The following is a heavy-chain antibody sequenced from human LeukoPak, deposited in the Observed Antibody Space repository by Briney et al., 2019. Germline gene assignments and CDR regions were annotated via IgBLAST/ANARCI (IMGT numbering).Heavy chain of an antibody. Sequence: GGSLRLSCAASKFTFSNCAMNWVRQAPGKGLEWVSSISSSSSYIYYADSVKGRFTISRDNAKNSLYLQMNSLRAEDTAVYYCARAVGVTHGDYWGQGTLVTVSS. J-gene: IGHJ4*02. V-gene: IGHV3-21*01. CDR2: ISSSSSYI. D-gene: IGHD2-21*02. CDR1: KFTFSNCA. CDR3: ARAVGVTHGDY.